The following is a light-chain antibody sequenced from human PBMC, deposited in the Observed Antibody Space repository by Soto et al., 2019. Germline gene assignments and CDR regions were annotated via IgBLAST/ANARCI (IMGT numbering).Light chain of an antibody. CDR1: SSDVGGYNY. Sequence: QSVLTQPRSVSGSPGQSVTISCTGTSSDVGGYNYVSWYQQHPGKAPKLMIYDVSKRPSGVPDRFSGSKSGNTASLTISGLQTDDEADYYCSSYGGSNNFVFGTGTKVTVL. CDR2: DVS. J-gene: IGLJ1*01. V-gene: IGLV2-11*01. CDR3: SSYGGSNNFV.